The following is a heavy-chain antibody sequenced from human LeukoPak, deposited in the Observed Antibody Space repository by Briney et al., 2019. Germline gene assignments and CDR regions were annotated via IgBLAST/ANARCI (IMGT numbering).Heavy chain of an antibody. Sequence: PSQTLSLTCTVSGGSISNGGYYWSWIRQHPGKGLEWIGYIYDSGTTYYNPALQSRVTISVDMSDNHFSLKMGSMTAADTAVYFCARGGDRRGFDYWGQGTLVTVSS. CDR3: ARGGDRRGFDY. J-gene: IGHJ4*02. CDR2: IYDSGTT. V-gene: IGHV4-31*03. CDR1: GGSISNGGYY. D-gene: IGHD1-14*01.